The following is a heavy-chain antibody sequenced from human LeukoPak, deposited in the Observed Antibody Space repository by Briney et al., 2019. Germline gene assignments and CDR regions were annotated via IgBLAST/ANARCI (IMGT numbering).Heavy chain of an antibody. V-gene: IGHV4-59*01. Sequence: MTSETLSLTCAVSGGSISSYYWSWIRQPPGKGLEWIGYIYYSGSTNYNPSLKSRVTISVDMSKNQFSLKLSSVTAADTAVYYCARGGLLSPGFVYWGQGTLVTVSS. D-gene: IGHD3-3*02. J-gene: IGHJ4*02. CDR2: IYYSGST. CDR1: GGSISSYY. CDR3: ARGGLLSPGFVY.